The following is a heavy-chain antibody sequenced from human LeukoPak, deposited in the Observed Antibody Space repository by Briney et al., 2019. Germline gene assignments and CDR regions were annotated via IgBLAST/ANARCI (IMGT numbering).Heavy chain of an antibody. CDR1: GFTFSSYS. J-gene: IGHJ4*02. CDR2: ISHSSRTI. Sequence: GGSLRLSCAASGFTFSSYSMNWARQAPGKGLEWVSYISHSSRTIYYADSVKGRFTISRDNAKNSLYLQMNSLRAEDTAVYYCARGSSYSSGWFFDYWGQGTLVTVSS. V-gene: IGHV3-48*04. D-gene: IGHD6-19*01. CDR3: ARGSSYSSGWFFDY.